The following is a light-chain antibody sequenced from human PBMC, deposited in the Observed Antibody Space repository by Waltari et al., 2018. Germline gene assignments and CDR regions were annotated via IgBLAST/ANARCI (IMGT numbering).Light chain of an antibody. CDR2: RNH. V-gene: IGLV1-47*01. CDR3: AAWDDSLNAFYV. J-gene: IGLJ1*01. Sequence: QSVLTQPPSASGTPGQRVTISCSGSSSTIGRNYVYWYQQLPGPAPRPLSYRNHPRPSGAPDRFSGSKSGTSASLAISGLRSEDEADYYCAAWDDSLNAFYVFGIGTKVTVL. CDR1: SSTIGRNY.